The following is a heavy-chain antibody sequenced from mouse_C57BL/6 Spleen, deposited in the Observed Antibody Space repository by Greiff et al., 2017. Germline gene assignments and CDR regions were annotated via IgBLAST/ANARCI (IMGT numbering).Heavy chain of an antibody. CDR1: GYTFTSYW. Sequence: QVQLQQPGAELVKPGASVKLSCKASGYTFTSYWMQWVKQRPGQGLEWIGEIDPSDSYTNYNQKFKGQATLTVDTSSSTAYMQLSSLTSEDSAVYYCARCASYYGSYLDYWGQGTTLTVSS. D-gene: IGHD1-1*01. CDR3: ARCASYYGSYLDY. CDR2: IDPSDSYT. V-gene: IGHV1-50*01. J-gene: IGHJ2*01.